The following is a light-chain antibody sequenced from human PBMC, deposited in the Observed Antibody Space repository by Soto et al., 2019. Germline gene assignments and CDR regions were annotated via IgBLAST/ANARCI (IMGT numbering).Light chain of an antibody. CDR3: SSYTSSSTFLWG. J-gene: IGLJ1*01. CDR2: DVS. V-gene: IGLV2-14*01. CDR1: SSDVGGYNY. Sequence: QSALTQPASVSGSPGQSITISCTGTSSDVGGYNYVSWYQQHPGKAPKLMIYDVSNRPSGVSNRFSGSKSGNTASLTISWLQAEDEADYYCSSYTSSSTFLWGFGTGTKVTVL.